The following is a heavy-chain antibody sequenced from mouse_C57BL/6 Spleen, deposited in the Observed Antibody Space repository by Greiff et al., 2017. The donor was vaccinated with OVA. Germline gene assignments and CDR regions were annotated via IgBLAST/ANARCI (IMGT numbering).Heavy chain of an antibody. J-gene: IGHJ4*01. V-gene: IGHV2-2*01. D-gene: IGHD2-4*01. CDR2: IWSGGST. CDR3: ARNLITTLYYYAMDY. Sequence: VKLMESGPGLVQPSQSLSITCTVSGFSLTSYGVHWVRQSPGKGLEWLGVIWSGGSTDYNAAFISRLSISKDNSKSQVFFKMNSLQADDTAIYYCARNLITTLYYYAMDYWGQGTSVTVSS. CDR1: GFSLTSYG.